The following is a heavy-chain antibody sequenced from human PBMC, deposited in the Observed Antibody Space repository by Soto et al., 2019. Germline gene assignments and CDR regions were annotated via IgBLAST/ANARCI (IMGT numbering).Heavy chain of an antibody. CDR2: INHTSGGT. J-gene: IGHJ4*02. V-gene: IGHV1-2*02. CDR1: GYTFTGYY. D-gene: IGHD6-13*01. CDR3: ARDQRGIAAADY. Sequence: DSVKVSCKASGYTFTGYYMPWVRQATGQGLEWMGWINHTSGGTNYAQKFQGRVTMTRDTSISTAYMELSRLRSDDTAVYYCARDQRGIAAADYWGQGTLVTVSS.